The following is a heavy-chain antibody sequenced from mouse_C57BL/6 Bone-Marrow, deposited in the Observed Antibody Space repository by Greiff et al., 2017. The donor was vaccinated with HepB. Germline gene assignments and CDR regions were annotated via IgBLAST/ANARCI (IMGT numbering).Heavy chain of an antibody. D-gene: IGHD1-1*01. CDR3: ARGRTVVALDY. CDR1: GYTFTDYY. CDR2: INPNNGGT. J-gene: IGHJ2*01. V-gene: IGHV1-26*01. Sequence: EVQLQQSGPELVKPGASVKISCKASGYTFTDYYMNWVKQSHGKSLEWIGDINPNNGGTSYNQKFKGKATLTVDKSSSTAYMELRSLTSEDSAVYYCARGRTVVALDYWGQGTTLTVSS.